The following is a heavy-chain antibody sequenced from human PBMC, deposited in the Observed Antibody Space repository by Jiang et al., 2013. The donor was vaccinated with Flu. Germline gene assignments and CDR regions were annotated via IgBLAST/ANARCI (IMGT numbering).Heavy chain of an antibody. Sequence: FSDYWIGWVRRCRKGLEWMGIIYPGDSDTRYSPSFQGQVTISADKSITTAYLHWSSLKASDTATYFCARLRGAWFDPWGQGTLVTVSS. J-gene: IGHJ5*02. V-gene: IGHV5-51*01. D-gene: IGHD3-16*01. CDR2: IYPGDSDT. CDR1: FSDYW. CDR3: ARLRGAWFDP.